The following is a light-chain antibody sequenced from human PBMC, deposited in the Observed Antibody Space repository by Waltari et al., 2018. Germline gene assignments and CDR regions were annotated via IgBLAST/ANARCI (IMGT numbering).Light chain of an antibody. Sequence: DIQMTQSPSTLSPSVGDRVTITCPASQSISSWLAWYQQKPGKAPKLLIYKASSLDSGVPSRFSGSGYVTEFTLTLSSLQPDDFANYYCQQYNSYLFGGVIKVEIK. CDR1: QSISSW. CDR2: KAS. J-gene: IGKJ4*01. CDR3: QQYNSYL. V-gene: IGKV1-5*03.